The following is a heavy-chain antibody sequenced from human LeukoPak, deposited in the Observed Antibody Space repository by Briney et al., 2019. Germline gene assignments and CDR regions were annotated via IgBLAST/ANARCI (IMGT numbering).Heavy chain of an antibody. V-gene: IGHV3-21*01. J-gene: IGHJ3*01. CDR2: ISSSGSYI. D-gene: IGHD5-24*01. CDR1: GFTFSSYS. Sequence: GGSLRRSCAASGFTFSSYSMNWVRQAPGKGLEWVSSISSSGSYIYYAYSVKGRFTISRDNAKNSLDLRMNSLGADDTAVYYCARKDGSDDAFDVWGQGTMVTVSS. CDR3: ARKDGSDDAFDV.